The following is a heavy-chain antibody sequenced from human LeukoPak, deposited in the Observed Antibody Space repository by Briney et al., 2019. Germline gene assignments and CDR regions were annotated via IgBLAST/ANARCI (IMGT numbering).Heavy chain of an antibody. V-gene: IGHV3-30*18. CDR3: AKDFGYCSGGSCALYGWFDP. D-gene: IGHD2-15*01. CDR1: GFTFSSYG. J-gene: IGHJ5*02. Sequence: GGSLRLSCAASGFTFSSYGMHWVRQAPGKGLEWVAVISYDGSNKYYADSVKGRFTISRDNSKNTLYLQMNSLRAEDTAVYYCAKDFGYCSGGSCALYGWFDPWGQGTLVTVSS. CDR2: ISYDGSNK.